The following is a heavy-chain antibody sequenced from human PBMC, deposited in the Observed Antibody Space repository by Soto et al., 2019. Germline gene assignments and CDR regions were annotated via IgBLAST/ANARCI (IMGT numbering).Heavy chain of an antibody. CDR3: ARAPKDRYGGSYDLFLDY. CDR1: GYTFTSYY. Sequence: GASVKVSCKASGYTFTSYYMHWVRQAPGQGLEWMGIINPSGGSTSYAQKFQGRVTMTRDTSTSTVYMELSSLRPEDTAVYYCARAPKDRYGGSYDLFLDYWGQGTLVTVSS. CDR2: INPSGGST. D-gene: IGHD1-26*01. J-gene: IGHJ4*02. V-gene: IGHV1-46*01.